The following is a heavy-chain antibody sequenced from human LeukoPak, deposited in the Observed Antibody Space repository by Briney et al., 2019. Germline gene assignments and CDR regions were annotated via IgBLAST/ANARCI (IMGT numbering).Heavy chain of an antibody. D-gene: IGHD6-19*01. V-gene: IGHV4-59*01. CDR1: GGSISNYF. CDR3: ARHTTSGWYQVVY. Sequence: SETLSLTCTISGGSISNYFWSWIRQPPGKGLEWIGYISYSGSTNSHNPSLKSRVTISVDTSKNQFSLKLSSVTAADTAVYYCARHTTSGWYQVVYWGQGTLVTVSS. CDR2: ISYSGST. J-gene: IGHJ4*02.